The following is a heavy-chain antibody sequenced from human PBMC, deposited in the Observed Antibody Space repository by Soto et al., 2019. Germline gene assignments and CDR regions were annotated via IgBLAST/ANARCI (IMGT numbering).Heavy chain of an antibody. D-gene: IGHD5-12*01. J-gene: IGHJ6*03. Sequence: QVQLVQSGAEVRKPGASVTVSCRSSGDSFNDYYIHWVRQAPGQGFEWMGWINPNGGGTKYAQKFQGCVSITRETTIRTVYMQLSRLRSDDTAVYYCARESGGATATLDYYYFYMDVWGTGTTVTVSS. CDR2: INPNGGGT. CDR1: GDSFNDYY. V-gene: IGHV1-2*04. CDR3: ARESGGATATLDYYYFYMDV.